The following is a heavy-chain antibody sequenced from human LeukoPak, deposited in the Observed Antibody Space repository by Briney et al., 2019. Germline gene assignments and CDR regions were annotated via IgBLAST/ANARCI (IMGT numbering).Heavy chain of an antibody. V-gene: IGHV1-69*06. CDR2: IMPMFGKA. CDR3: AGGRTDIVVVPATLRNYYFDY. D-gene: IGHD2-2*01. J-gene: IGHJ4*02. CDR1: GGTFSSYD. Sequence: SVKVSCKASGGTFSSYDISWVRQAPGQGLEWMGGIMPMFGKANYAQKFQGRVTTTADKATSTAYVELSSLRSEDTAVYYCAGGRTDIVVVPATLRNYYFDYWGQGTLVTVSS.